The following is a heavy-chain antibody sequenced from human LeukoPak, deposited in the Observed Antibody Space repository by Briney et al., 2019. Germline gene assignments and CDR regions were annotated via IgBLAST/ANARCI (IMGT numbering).Heavy chain of an antibody. CDR3: AREGFDDFDSQH. V-gene: IGHV4-61*01. J-gene: IGHJ1*01. CDR2: IYYNGCT. D-gene: IGHD2-21*01. CDR1: GGSVSSGSYY. Sequence: SETLSLTCTVSGGSVSSGSYYWNWIRQPPGKGLEWIGFIYYNGCTNYNPSLKSRVTMSVDTSKNQFSLKLTSVTAADTAIYYCAREGFDDFDSQHWGQGTLVTVSS.